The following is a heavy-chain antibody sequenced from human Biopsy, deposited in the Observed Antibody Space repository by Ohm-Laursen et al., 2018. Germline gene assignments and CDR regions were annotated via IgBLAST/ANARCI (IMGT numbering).Heavy chain of an antibody. V-gene: IGHV3-30*03. CDR2: FSYDGINK. CDR1: GFTFSSHG. Sequence: SLRLSCAASGFTFSSHGMHWVRQAPGKGLEWVAHFSYDGINKHYADSVKGRFTISRDNAKNTVFLQMNSLRAEDTAVYYCTRAEAGSGSLLYFDYWGQGTLVTVSS. D-gene: IGHD3-10*01. CDR3: TRAEAGSGSLLYFDY. J-gene: IGHJ4*02.